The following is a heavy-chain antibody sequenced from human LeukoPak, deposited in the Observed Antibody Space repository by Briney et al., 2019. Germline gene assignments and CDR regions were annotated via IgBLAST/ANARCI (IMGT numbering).Heavy chain of an antibody. D-gene: IGHD3-10*01. CDR2: IYSGGST. V-gene: IGHV3-53*01. CDR1: GFTVSSNY. J-gene: IGHJ6*04. CDR3: ARDTGRGSGSYYNNYYYYGMDV. Sequence: GGSLRLSCAASGFTVSSNYMSWVRQAPGKGLEWVSVIYSGGSTYYADSVKGRFTISRDNSKNTLYLQMNSLRAEDTAVYYCARDTGRGSGSYYNNYYYYGMDVWGKGTTVTVSP.